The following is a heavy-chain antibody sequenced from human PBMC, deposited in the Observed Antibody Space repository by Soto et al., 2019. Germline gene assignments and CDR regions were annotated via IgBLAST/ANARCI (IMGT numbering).Heavy chain of an antibody. CDR1: GFTFSSYA. D-gene: IGHD5-12*01. Sequence: GGSLRLSCAASGFTFSSYAMHWARQAPGKGLEYVSAIRSNGGSTYYANSVKGRFTISRDNSKNTRYLQMSSLRAEDTAVYYCAKYKGYGATVKWFKPWRQGALGTVSS. V-gene: IGHV3-64*01. J-gene: IGHJ5*02. CDR2: IRSNGGST. CDR3: AKYKGYGATVKWFKP.